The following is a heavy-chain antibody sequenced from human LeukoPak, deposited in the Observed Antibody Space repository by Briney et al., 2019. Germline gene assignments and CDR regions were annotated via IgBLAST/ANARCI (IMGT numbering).Heavy chain of an antibody. CDR1: GFTFDDYA. V-gene: IGHV3-9*03. CDR2: ISWNSGSI. Sequence: PGGSLRLSCAASGFTFDDYAMHWVRQAPGKGLEWVSGISWNSGSIGYADSVEGRFTISRDNAKNSLYLQMNSLRAEDMALYYCAKDSGSYSTSFDYWGQGPWSPSPQ. J-gene: IGHJ4*02. CDR3: AKDSGSYSTSFDY. D-gene: IGHD1-26*01.